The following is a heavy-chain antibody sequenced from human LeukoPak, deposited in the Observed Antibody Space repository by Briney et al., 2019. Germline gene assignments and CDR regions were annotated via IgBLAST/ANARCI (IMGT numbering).Heavy chain of an antibody. J-gene: IGHJ6*03. CDR1: GFTFSSYG. D-gene: IGHD5-18*01. CDR3: AKGASLWVIQLWYRGYYMDV. Sequence: PGGSLRLSCAASGFTFSSYGMSWVRQAPGKGLEWVAFIRYDGSNKYYADSVKGRFTISRDNSKNTLYLQMNSLRAEDTAVYYCAKGASLWVIQLWYRGYYMDVWGKGTTVTISS. CDR2: IRYDGSNK. V-gene: IGHV3-30*02.